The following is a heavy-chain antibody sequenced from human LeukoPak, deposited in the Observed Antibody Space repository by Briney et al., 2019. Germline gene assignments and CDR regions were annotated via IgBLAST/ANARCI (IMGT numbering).Heavy chain of an antibody. J-gene: IGHJ4*02. CDR3: ARDRQFRYDSSDYTDS. D-gene: IGHD3-22*01. CDR1: GYTFTTYG. Sequence: ASVRVSCKASGYTFTTYGISWVRQAPGQGLEWMGWISAYNGDTKYAQKFQGRVTMTTDTSTSTAYMELRSLRSDDTAVYYCARDRQFRYDSSDYTDSWSQGTLVTVSS. V-gene: IGHV1-18*01. CDR2: ISAYNGDT.